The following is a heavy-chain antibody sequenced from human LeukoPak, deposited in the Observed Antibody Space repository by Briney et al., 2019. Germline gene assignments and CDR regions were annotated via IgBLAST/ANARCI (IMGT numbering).Heavy chain of an antibody. V-gene: IGHV3-30*02. CDR2: IRYDGSNK. Sequence: GGSLRLSCAASGFAFSSYGMHWVRQAPGKGLEWVTFIRYDGSNKYYADSVKGRFTISRDNSKNTLYLQMNSLRAEDTAVYYCASGGYSYGLGDYWGQGTLVTVSS. D-gene: IGHD5-18*01. CDR1: GFAFSSYG. CDR3: ASGGYSYGLGDY. J-gene: IGHJ4*02.